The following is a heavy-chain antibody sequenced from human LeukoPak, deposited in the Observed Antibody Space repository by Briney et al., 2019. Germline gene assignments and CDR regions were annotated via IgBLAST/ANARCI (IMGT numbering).Heavy chain of an antibody. V-gene: IGHV4-39*01. CDR2: IYYSKNT. Sequence: KPSETLSLTCTVSGGSISSSSAYRGWIRQPPGKGLEWIGSIYYSKNTYYNPSLKSRVTISADTSKNQFSLTLGSVSATDTAVYYCVNPRGFSYGYFDYWGQGTLVTVSS. D-gene: IGHD5-18*01. CDR3: VNPRGFSYGYFDY. J-gene: IGHJ4*02. CDR1: GGSISSSSAY.